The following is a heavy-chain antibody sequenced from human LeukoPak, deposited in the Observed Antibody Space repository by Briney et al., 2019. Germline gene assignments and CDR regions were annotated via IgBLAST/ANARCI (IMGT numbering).Heavy chain of an antibody. CDR3: AKDMAQPRYYYGSGSSNCFDY. CDR1: GFTFDDYA. D-gene: IGHD3-10*01. CDR2: ISGDGGST. V-gene: IGHV3-43*02. J-gene: IGHJ4*02. Sequence: PGGSLRLSCAASGFTFDDYAMHWVRQAPGKSLEWVSLISGDGGSTYYADSVKGRFTISRDNSKNSLYLQMNSLRTEDTALYYCAKDMAQPRYYYGSGSSNCFDYWGQGTLVTVSS.